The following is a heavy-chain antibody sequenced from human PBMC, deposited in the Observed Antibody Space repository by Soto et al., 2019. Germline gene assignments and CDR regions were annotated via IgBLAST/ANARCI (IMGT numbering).Heavy chain of an antibody. CDR3: ATDNDSSLNYFDY. V-gene: IGHV3-48*03. D-gene: IGHD3-22*01. CDR1: GFTFSSYE. Sequence: PXESLLLSCAASGFTFSSYEMNWVRQAPGKGLEWISYISSIGSTIDYADSVKGRFTISRDNAKNSLYLQMNSLRAEDTAVYYCATDNDSSLNYFDYWGQGTLVTVSS. CDR2: ISSIGSTI. J-gene: IGHJ4*02.